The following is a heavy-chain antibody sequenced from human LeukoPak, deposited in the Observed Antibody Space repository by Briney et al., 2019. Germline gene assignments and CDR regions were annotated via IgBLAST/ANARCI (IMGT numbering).Heavy chain of an antibody. V-gene: IGHV3-30*18. J-gene: IGHJ3*01. CDR3: AKDGHYYGSGSYFPA. CDR1: GFTFSSYG. CDR2: ISYDGSNK. Sequence: GRSLRLSCAASGFTFSSYGMHWVRQALGKGLEWVAVISYDGSNKYYADSVKGRFTNSRDNSKNTLYLQMNSLRAEDTAVYYCAKDGHYYGSGSYFPAWGQGTMVTVSS. D-gene: IGHD3-10*01.